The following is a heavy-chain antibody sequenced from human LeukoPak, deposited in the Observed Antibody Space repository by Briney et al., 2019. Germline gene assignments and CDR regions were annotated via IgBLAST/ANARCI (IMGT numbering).Heavy chain of an antibody. D-gene: IGHD3-10*01. CDR2: IYTSGST. CDR3: AGFGAGSYY. Sequence: SETLSLTCTVSGGSISSYYWSWIRQPPGKGLEWIGYIYTSGSTNYNPSLKSRVTISVDTSKNQFSLKLSSVTAADTAVYYCAGFGAGSYYWGQGTLVTVSS. CDR1: GGSISSYY. J-gene: IGHJ4*02. V-gene: IGHV4-4*09.